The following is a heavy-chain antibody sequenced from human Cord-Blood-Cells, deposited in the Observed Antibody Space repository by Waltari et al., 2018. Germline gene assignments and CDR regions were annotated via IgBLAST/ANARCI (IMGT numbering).Heavy chain of an antibody. D-gene: IGHD7-27*01. Sequence: QVQLQQWGAGLLKPSETLSLTCAVYGGSFSGYHWSWLRPPPGKGLEWIGEINHSGSTNYNPSLKSRVTISVDTSKNQFSLKLSSVTAADTAVYYCASRPLGIKWYGMDVWGQGTTVTVSS. J-gene: IGHJ6*02. CDR3: ASRPLGIKWYGMDV. CDR1: GGSFSGYH. V-gene: IGHV4-34*01. CDR2: INHSGST.